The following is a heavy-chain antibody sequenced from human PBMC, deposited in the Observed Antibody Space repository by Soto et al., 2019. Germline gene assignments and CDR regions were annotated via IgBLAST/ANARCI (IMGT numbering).Heavy chain of an antibody. V-gene: IGHV3-23*01. J-gene: IGHJ4*02. Sequence: PGGSLRLSCAASGLSFTSNGMSWVRQAPGKGLEWVSTISSTGGDTYYADSVEGRFTISRHNSKNSLYLQMNSLRADDTAVYYCAEVITIFGVAGVSHHFDYWRQGARVTVSS. D-gene: IGHD3-3*01. CDR3: AEVITIFGVAGVSHHFDY. CDR2: ISSTGGDT. CDR1: GLSFTSNG.